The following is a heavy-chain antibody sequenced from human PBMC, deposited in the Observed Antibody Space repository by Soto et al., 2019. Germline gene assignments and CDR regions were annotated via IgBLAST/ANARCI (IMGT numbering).Heavy chain of an antibody. J-gene: IGHJ6*02. V-gene: IGHV4-30-4*01. CDR2: IYYSGST. Sequence: SETLSLTCTVSGGSISSGDYYWSWIRQPPGKGLEWIGYIYYSGSTYYNPSLKSRVTISVDTSKNQFSLKLSSVTAADTAVYYCARAGGGRYGDYYGMDVWGQGTTVTVSS. CDR1: GGSISSGDYY. D-gene: IGHD2-8*02. CDR3: ARAGGGRYGDYYGMDV.